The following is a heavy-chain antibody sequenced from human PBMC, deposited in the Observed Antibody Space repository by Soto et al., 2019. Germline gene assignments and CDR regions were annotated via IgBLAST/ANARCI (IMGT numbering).Heavy chain of an antibody. CDR3: ARGPDYSKVGY. D-gene: IGHD4-4*01. Sequence: QVQLQESGPGLVKPSETLPLTCSVSDGSVTGYCWSWIRQPPGKGLEWIGCIDYNGIAHYNPSLTXRXTXSXHTSNKHFSLKLSSVTTTDTAVYYCARGPDYSKVGYWGQGTLVTVSS. J-gene: IGHJ4*02. V-gene: IGHV4-59*02. CDR2: IDYNGIA. CDR1: DGSVTGYC.